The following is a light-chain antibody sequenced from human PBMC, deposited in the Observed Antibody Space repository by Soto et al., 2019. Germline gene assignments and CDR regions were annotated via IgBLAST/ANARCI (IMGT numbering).Light chain of an antibody. CDR3: MSFIASTTTHWV. CDR2: GVS. J-gene: IGLJ3*02. V-gene: IGLV2-14*03. CDR1: SIDVGHPYNY. Sequence: QSALTQPASVSGSPGQSITISCTGTSIDVGHPYNYVSWYQQYPGKAPKLLILGVSNRPSWISGRFSGSKSGNTASLTISGLQPEDEADYYCMSFIASTTTHWVLGGGTKVTV.